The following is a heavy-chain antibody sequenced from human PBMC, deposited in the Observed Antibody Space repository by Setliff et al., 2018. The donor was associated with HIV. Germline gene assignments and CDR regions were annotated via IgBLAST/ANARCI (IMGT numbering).Heavy chain of an antibody. Sequence: PSETLSLTCTVSGDSVSSGGFYWSWIRQHPGKGLEWIGYIYYSGSTYYNPSLKSRVTMSVDTSKNQFSLTLRSVTAADTAVYYCARLGYCSRTTCYGYYYMDVWGEGTTVTVSS. CDR2: IYYSGST. V-gene: IGHV4-31*03. D-gene: IGHD2-2*01. CDR1: GDSVSSGGFY. J-gene: IGHJ6*03. CDR3: ARLGYCSRTTCYGYYYMDV.